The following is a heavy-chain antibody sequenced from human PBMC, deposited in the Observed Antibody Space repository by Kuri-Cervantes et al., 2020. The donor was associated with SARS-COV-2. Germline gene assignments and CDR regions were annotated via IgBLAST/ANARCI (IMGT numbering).Heavy chain of an antibody. Sequence: GGSLRLSCAASGFTFSSYAMHWVRQAPGKGLEYVSAISSNGGSTYYANSVKGRFTISRDNSKNTLYLQMGSLRSEDTAVYYCARGGLGITIFGVVTNSNYYYYYMDVWGKGTTVTVSS. J-gene: IGHJ6*03. CDR3: ARGGLGITIFGVVTNSNYYYYYMDV. V-gene: IGHV3-64*01. CDR1: GFTFSSYA. D-gene: IGHD3-3*01. CDR2: ISSNGGST.